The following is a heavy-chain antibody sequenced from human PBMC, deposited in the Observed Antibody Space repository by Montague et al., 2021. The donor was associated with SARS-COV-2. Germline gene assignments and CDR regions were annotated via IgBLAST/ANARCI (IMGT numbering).Heavy chain of an antibody. CDR2: ISGSGGST. CDR1: GFTFSSYA. J-gene: IGHJ3*02. Sequence: SLRLSCAASGFTFSSYAMSWVRQAPGKGPEWVSAISGSGGSTYYADSVKGRFTIPRDNSKNTLYLQMNSLRAEDTAVYYCAKDYLPPEYSSSRPNAFDIWGQGTMVTVSS. D-gene: IGHD6-13*01. CDR3: AKDYLPPEYSSSRPNAFDI. V-gene: IGHV3-23*01.